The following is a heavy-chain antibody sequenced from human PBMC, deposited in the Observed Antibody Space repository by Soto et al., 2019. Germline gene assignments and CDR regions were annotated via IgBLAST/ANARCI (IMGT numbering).Heavy chain of an antibody. CDR3: ARDTDGLHY. CDR2: ISTDGSIT. J-gene: IGHJ4*02. V-gene: IGHV3-74*01. Sequence: ACQAPGKGLVWVSCISTDGSITNYADSVKGRFTVSRDNAKNTLYLQMNSLRAEDTALYYCARDTDGLHYWGQGTMVTVSS.